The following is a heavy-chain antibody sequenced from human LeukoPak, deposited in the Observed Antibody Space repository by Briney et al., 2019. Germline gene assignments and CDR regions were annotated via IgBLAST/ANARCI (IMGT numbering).Heavy chain of an antibody. V-gene: IGHV4-34*01. CDR3: ARSSGYLFDP. Sequence: SETLSLACAVYGGSLSGYYWSWIRQPPGKGREWIGEIHHSGSPNYNPSLKSRVTISVETSKKQFSLKLSSVPAADTAVYYCARSSGYLFDPWGQGILVTVSS. CDR1: GGSLSGYY. J-gene: IGHJ5*02. CDR2: IHHSGSP. D-gene: IGHD3-22*01.